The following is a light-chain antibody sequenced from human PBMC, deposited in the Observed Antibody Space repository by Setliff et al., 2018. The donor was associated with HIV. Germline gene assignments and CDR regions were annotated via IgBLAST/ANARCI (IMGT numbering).Light chain of an antibody. Sequence: ALAQPASVSGSPGQSITISCTGTSSDVGGYNYVSWYQQHPGKAPKLMIYEVSNRPSGVSNRFSGSKSGNTASLTISGLQAEDEADYYCSSYTSSGTYVFGTGTKVTV. CDR2: EVS. J-gene: IGLJ1*01. V-gene: IGLV2-14*01. CDR3: SSYTSSGTYV. CDR1: SSDVGGYNY.